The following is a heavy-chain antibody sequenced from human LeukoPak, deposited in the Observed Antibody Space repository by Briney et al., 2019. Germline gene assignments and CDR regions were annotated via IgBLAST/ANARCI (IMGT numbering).Heavy chain of an antibody. CDR3: ATYMFRGVKVSGMDV. V-gene: IGHV5-51*01. CDR2: IYPGDSDT. D-gene: IGHD3-10*01. J-gene: IGHJ6*02. Sequence: GESLKISCHGYGYSFTSYGIGWVRQMPGKGLEWMGIIYPGDSDTRYSPSFQGQVTISAEKTISTAYLQWSSLKASDTAMYYCATYMFRGVKVSGMDVWGQGTTVTVSS. CDR1: GYSFTSYG.